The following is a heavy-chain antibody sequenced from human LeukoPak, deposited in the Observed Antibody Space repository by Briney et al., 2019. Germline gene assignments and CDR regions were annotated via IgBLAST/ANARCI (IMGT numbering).Heavy chain of an antibody. V-gene: IGHV4-39*07. Sequence: SETLSLTCTVSGGSISSSSYYWGWIRQPPGKGLEWIGSIYYSGSTNYNPSLKSRVTISVDPSKNQFSLKLSSVTAADTAVYYCARDPYFYVSGSYSNSWGQGTLVTVSS. CDR1: GGSISSSSYY. D-gene: IGHD3-10*01. J-gene: IGHJ4*02. CDR2: IYYSGST. CDR3: ARDPYFYVSGSYSNS.